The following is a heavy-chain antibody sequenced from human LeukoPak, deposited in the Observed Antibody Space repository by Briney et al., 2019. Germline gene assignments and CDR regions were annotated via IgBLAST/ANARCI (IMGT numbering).Heavy chain of an antibody. V-gene: IGHV3-48*03. CDR3: ARISCKGPDCYYYMDI. CDR2: ISSSGSTI. Sequence: GGSPRLSCAASGFTFSSYEMNWVRQAPGKGLEWVSYISSSGSTIYYADSVKGRFTISRDNAKNSPYLQMNSLRAEDTAVYYCARISCKGPDCYYYMDIWGKGTTVTISS. D-gene: IGHD2-15*01. J-gene: IGHJ6*03. CDR1: GFTFSSYE.